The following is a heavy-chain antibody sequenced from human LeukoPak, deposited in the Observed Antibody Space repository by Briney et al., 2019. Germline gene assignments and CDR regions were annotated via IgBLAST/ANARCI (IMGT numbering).Heavy chain of an antibody. CDR3: ARNSSTH. CDR1: GGSFSGYY. D-gene: IGHD6-6*01. V-gene: IGHV4-34*01. Sequence: SETLSLTCAVYGGSFSGYYWSWIRQPPGKGLEWIGEINHSGSINYNPSLKSRVTISLDTSKNLFSLKLSSVTAADTAVYYCARNSSTHWGQGTLVTVSS. CDR2: INHSGSI. J-gene: IGHJ4*02.